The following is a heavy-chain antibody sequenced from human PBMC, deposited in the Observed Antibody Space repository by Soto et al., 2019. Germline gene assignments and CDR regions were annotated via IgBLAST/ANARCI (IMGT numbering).Heavy chain of an antibody. CDR2: ISWDGGST. D-gene: IGHD3-3*01. Sequence: EVQLVESGGVVVQPGGSLRLSCAASGFTFDDYAMHWVRQAPGKGLEWVSLISWDGGSTYYADSVKGRFTISRDNSKNSLYLQMNSLRAEDTALYYCAKDVQRRSPDLDYFDYWGQGTLVTVSS. CDR1: GFTFDDYA. J-gene: IGHJ4*02. CDR3: AKDVQRRSPDLDYFDY. V-gene: IGHV3-43D*04.